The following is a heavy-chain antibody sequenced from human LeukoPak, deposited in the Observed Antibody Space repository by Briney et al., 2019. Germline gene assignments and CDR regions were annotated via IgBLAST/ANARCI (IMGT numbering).Heavy chain of an antibody. D-gene: IGHD2-2*01. CDR2: IYYSGST. CDR1: GGSINSGDYY. Sequence: SQTLSLTCTVSGGSINSGDYYWSWIRQPPGKGLEWIGYIYYSGSTYYNPSLKRRVSISVDTSKNQFSLKLSSLTAADTAVYYCARDSAQPKRIYQLSSGGWFDPWGQGSLVTVSS. J-gene: IGHJ5*02. CDR3: ARDSAQPKRIYQLSSGGWFDP. V-gene: IGHV4-30-4*01.